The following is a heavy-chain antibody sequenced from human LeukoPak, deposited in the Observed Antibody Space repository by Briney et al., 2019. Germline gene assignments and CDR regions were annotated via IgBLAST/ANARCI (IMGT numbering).Heavy chain of an antibody. J-gene: IGHJ3*02. V-gene: IGHV4-59*08. D-gene: IGHD3-22*01. Sequence: SETLSLTCTVSGGSISSHYWTWIRQPPGKGLEWIGYIYYTGTTNYNPSLKSRVTISLDTSNNRFSLKLSSVTAADTAMYYCARHHYYDGSGYSEDAFDIWGQGTMVTVSS. CDR1: GGSISSHY. CDR3: ARHHYYDGSGYSEDAFDI. CDR2: IYYTGTT.